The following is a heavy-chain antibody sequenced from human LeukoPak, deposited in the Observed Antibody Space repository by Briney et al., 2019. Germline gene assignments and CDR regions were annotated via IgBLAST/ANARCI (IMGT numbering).Heavy chain of an antibody. V-gene: IGHV3-21*01. D-gene: IGHD1-1*01. CDR2: ITSRSSSI. Sequence: GGSLRLSCAASGFTFSSYNMNWVRQAPGKGLEWVSSITSRSSSIYYADSAKGRFTISRDNAKNSLYLQMNSLRAEDTAVYYCANTKQFEYWGQGTLVTVSS. CDR3: ANTKQFEY. J-gene: IGHJ4*02. CDR1: GFTFSSYN.